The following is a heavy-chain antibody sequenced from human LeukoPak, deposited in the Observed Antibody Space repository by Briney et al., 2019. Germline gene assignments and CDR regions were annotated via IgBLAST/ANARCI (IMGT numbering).Heavy chain of an antibody. CDR3: ARDRRVYSYGDY. CDR2: INPNSGGT. J-gene: IGHJ4*02. Sequence: ASVKVSCEASGYTFTGYYMHWVRQAPGQGLEWMGRINPNSGGTNYAQKFQGRVTMTRDTSISTAYMELSRLRSDDTAVYYCARDRRVYSYGDYWGQGTLVTVSS. CDR1: GYTFTGYY. V-gene: IGHV1-2*06. D-gene: IGHD5-18*01.